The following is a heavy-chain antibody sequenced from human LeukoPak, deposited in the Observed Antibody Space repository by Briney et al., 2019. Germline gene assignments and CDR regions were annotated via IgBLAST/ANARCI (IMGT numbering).Heavy chain of an antibody. J-gene: IGHJ6*04. D-gene: IGHD2-15*01. V-gene: IGHV1-3*01. CDR2: INAGNGNT. Sequence: GASVKVSCKASGYTFTSYAMHWVHQAPGQRLEWMGWINAGNGNTKYSQKFQGRVTITRDTSASTAYMELSSLRSEDTAVYYCARSVVVVAATRSSRRYYYYYGMDVWGKGTTVTVSS. CDR3: ARSVVVVAATRSSRRYYYYYGMDV. CDR1: GYTFTSYA.